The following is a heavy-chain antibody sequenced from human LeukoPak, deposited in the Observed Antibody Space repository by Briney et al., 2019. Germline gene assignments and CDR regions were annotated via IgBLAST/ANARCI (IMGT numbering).Heavy chain of an antibody. CDR2: LSFDGSKE. Sequence: GGSLSLSWEAPGFGFVTFAMHWVRRAQAKGRGGGAVLSFDGSKEDYADSVKGRFTISRDNSKNTLYVQLNSLSVEDTAVYYCARDSAYYYDSSGFSYCDYWGPGTLVTVSS. CDR1: GFGFVTFA. V-gene: IGHV3-30-3*01. CDR3: ARDSAYYYDSSGFSYCDY. J-gene: IGHJ4*02. D-gene: IGHD3-22*01.